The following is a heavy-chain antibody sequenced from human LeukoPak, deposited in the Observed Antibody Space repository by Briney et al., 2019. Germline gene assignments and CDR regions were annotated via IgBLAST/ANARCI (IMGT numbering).Heavy chain of an antibody. D-gene: IGHD6-6*01. V-gene: IGHV4-4*07. Sequence: PSETLSLTCTVSGGSMSFYYWSWIRQPAGKGLEWIGRNYTSGSTNYNPSLKSRVTMSVDTSKNQFSLKLSSVTAADTAVYYCARDPSSSPRDAFDIWGQGTMVTVSS. J-gene: IGHJ3*02. CDR2: NYTSGST. CDR1: GGSMSFYY. CDR3: ARDPSSSPRDAFDI.